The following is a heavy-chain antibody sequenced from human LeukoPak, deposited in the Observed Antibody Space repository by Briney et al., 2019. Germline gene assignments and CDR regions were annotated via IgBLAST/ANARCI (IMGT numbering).Heavy chain of an antibody. V-gene: IGHV4-4*07. Sequence: SETLSLTCTVSGGSISSYYWSWIRQPAGKGLEWIGRIYTSGSTNYKPSLKSRVTISVDTSKNQFSLELSSVTAADTAVYYCARDLCSDGSCYYSWFDPWGQGTLVTVSS. J-gene: IGHJ5*02. CDR1: GGSISSYY. CDR3: ARDLCSDGSCYYSWFDP. D-gene: IGHD2-15*01. CDR2: IYTSGST.